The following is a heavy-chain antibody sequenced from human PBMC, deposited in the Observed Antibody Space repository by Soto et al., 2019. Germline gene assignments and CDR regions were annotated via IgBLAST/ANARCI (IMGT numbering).Heavy chain of an antibody. Sequence: EVHLVESGGGLVKPGGSLRLSCAVSGFTFSSCTMNWVRQAPGKGLEWVSSISPSTSHIYYADSVKGRVTISRDNAKNSLFLQMTSLRAEDTAVDYCSGCSGVACHPNYGMDVWGQGTTVTVSS. J-gene: IGHJ6*02. CDR3: SGCSGVACHPNYGMDV. CDR2: ISPSTSHI. CDR1: GFTFSSCT. V-gene: IGHV3-21*01. D-gene: IGHD2-15*01.